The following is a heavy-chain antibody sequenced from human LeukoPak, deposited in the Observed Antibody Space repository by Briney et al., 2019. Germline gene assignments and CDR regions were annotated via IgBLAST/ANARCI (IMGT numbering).Heavy chain of an antibody. CDR1: GYTFTSYG. J-gene: IGHJ4*02. CDR2: IIPTFGTA. Sequence: SVKVSCKASGYTFTSYGISWVRQAPGQGLEWMGGIIPTFGTANYAQKFQGRVTITADKSTSTAYMELSSLRSEDTAVYYCARAGIAVAGSKYPDFHYWGQGTLVTVSS. V-gene: IGHV1-69*06. CDR3: ARAGIAVAGSKYPDFHY. D-gene: IGHD6-19*01.